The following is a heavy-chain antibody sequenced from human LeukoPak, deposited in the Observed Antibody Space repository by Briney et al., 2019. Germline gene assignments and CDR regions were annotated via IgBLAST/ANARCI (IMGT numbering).Heavy chain of an antibody. D-gene: IGHD6-19*01. V-gene: IGHV3-21*06. Sequence: PGGSLRLSCATSGFTFSAYSMNWVRHAPGKGLEWVANINGRGFSIHYADSIKGRLTISRDNTKDLLYLQMTRLRADDTALYYCTRDQPSSGWGFDSWGRGTLVIVSS. J-gene: IGHJ4*02. CDR1: GFTFSAYS. CDR3: TRDQPSSGWGFDS. CDR2: INGRGFSI.